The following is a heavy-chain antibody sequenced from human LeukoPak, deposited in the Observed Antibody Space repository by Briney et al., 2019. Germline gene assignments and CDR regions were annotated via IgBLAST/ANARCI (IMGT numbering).Heavy chain of an antibody. V-gene: IGHV4-59*11. CDR2: IHSNGGT. CDR3: ARHLGGHFRSGTHFVY. J-gene: IGHJ4*02. D-gene: IGHD3-10*01. CDR1: GGSIDGQY. Sequence: SETLSLTCTVSGGSIDGQYWSWIRQPPGKGLEWIGYIHSNGGTKYNPSLKSQFPMSVDTSKNQFSLELDSVTAADTAVYYCARHLGGHFRSGTHFVYWGQATLATVYS.